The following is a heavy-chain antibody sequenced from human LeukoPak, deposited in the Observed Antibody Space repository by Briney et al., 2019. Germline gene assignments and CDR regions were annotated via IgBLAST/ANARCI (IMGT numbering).Heavy chain of an antibody. J-gene: IGHJ5*02. CDR1: GGSISSYY. CDR3: ASGPGGFLEWFSGNNWFDP. CDR2: IYYSGST. Sequence: SETLSLTCTVSGGSISSYYWSWLRQPPGKGLEWIGYIYYSGSTNYNPSLRSRVTISVDTSKNQFSLKLSSVTAADTAVYYCASGPGGFLEWFSGNNWFDPWGQGTLVTVSS. V-gene: IGHV4-59*01. D-gene: IGHD3-3*01.